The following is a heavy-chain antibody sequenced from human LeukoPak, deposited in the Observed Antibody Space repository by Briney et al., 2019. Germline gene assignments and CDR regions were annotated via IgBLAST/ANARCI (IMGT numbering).Heavy chain of an antibody. J-gene: IGHJ4*02. D-gene: IGHD1-26*01. CDR1: GGAISSYY. CDR2: IYTSGST. Sequence: PSETLSLTCTVSGGAISSYYWSWIRQPAGKGLEWIGRIYTSGSTNYNASLRSRVSMSVDTSKNQFSLKLSSVTAADTAVFYCARENSGSYREFDYWGQGTLVTVSS. V-gene: IGHV4-4*07. CDR3: ARENSGSYREFDY.